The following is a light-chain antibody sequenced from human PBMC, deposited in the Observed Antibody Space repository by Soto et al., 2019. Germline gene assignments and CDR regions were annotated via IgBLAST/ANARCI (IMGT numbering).Light chain of an antibody. V-gene: IGKV3-11*01. CDR1: QSVSSY. CDR3: QQRSNWPPIT. J-gene: IGKJ5*01. CDR2: DAS. Sequence: VLTQSASTLSLSPGERATLSCRASQSVSSYLAWYQQKPGQAPRLLIYDASNRATGIPARFSGSGSGTDFTLTISSLEPEDFAVYYCQQRSNWPPITFGQGTRLRL.